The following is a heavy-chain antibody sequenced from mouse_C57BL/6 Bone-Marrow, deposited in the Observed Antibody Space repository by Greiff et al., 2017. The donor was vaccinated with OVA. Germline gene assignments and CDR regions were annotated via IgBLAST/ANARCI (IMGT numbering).Heavy chain of an antibody. CDR1: GYAFSSYW. V-gene: IGHV1-80*01. D-gene: IGHD1-1*01. CDR2: IYPGDGDT. Sequence: VQLQQSGAELVKPGASVKISCKASGYAFSSYWMNWVKQRPGKGLEWIGQIYPGDGDTNYNGKFKGKATLTADKSSSTAYMQLSSLTSEDSAVYFCARHEDGSSYFDYWGKGTTLTVSS. J-gene: IGHJ2*01. CDR3: ARHEDGSSYFDY.